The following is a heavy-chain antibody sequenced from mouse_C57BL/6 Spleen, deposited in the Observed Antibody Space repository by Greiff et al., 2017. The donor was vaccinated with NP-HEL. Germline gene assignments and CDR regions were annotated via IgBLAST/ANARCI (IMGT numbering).Heavy chain of an antibody. V-gene: IGHV1-42*01. CDR2: INPSTGGT. Sequence: VQLQQSGPELVKPGASVKISCKASGYSFTGYYMNWVKQSPEKSLEWIGEINPSTGGTTYNQKFKAKATLTVDKSSSTAYMQLKSLTSEDSAVYYCARGGLVAYWGQGTLVTVSA. CDR3: ARGGLVAY. CDR1: GYSFTGYY. J-gene: IGHJ3*01.